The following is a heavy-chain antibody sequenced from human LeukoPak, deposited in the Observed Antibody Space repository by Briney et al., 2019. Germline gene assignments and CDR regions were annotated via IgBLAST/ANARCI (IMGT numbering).Heavy chain of an antibody. Sequence: APVKVSCKASGYTFTSYGISWVRQAPGQGLEWMGWISAYNGNTNYAQKLQGRVTMTTDTSTSTAYMELRSLRSDDTAVYYCARDGVVPAAIANTEFDYWGQGTLVTVSS. CDR3: ARDGVVPAAIANTEFDY. D-gene: IGHD2-2*01. CDR1: GYTFTSYG. CDR2: ISAYNGNT. J-gene: IGHJ4*02. V-gene: IGHV1-18*01.